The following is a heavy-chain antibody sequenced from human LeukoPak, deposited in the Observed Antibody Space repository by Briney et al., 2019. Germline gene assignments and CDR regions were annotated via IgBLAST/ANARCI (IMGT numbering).Heavy chain of an antibody. D-gene: IGHD3-3*01. Sequence: PGGSLRLSCAASGFTVSSNYMSWVRQAPGKGLEWVSVIYSGGSTYYADSVKGRFTISRDNSKNTLYLQMNSLRAEDTAVYYCARDARPYYDFWSGYHYYGMDVWGQGTTVTVSS. CDR1: GFTVSSNY. J-gene: IGHJ6*02. V-gene: IGHV3-66*01. CDR3: ARDARPYYDFWSGYHYYGMDV. CDR2: IYSGGST.